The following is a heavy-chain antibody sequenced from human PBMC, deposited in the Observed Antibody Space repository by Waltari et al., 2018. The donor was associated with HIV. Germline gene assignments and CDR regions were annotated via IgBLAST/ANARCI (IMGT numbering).Heavy chain of an antibody. J-gene: IGHJ4*02. CDR1: GFTFSSYA. CDR3: ARPMNYGGYPYYFDY. D-gene: IGHD4-17*01. V-gene: IGHV3-30*01. Sequence: QVQLVESGAGVVQPGRSLRLSCAASGFTFSSYAMHWVRQAPGKGLERVAVISYDGRNKYYAESVKGRLTISRDNDKKRLYLQMNSMRAEDTAVYYCARPMNYGGYPYYFDYWGQGTLVTVAS. CDR2: ISYDGRNK.